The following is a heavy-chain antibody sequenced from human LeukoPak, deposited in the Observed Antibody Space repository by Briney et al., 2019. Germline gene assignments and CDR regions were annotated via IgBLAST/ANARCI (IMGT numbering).Heavy chain of an antibody. Sequence: ASVKVSCKASGYTFTSYDINWVRQATGQGLEWMGWMNPNSGNTGYAQKFQGRVTMTRNTSISTAYMELSSLRSEDTVVYYCARVATMDYYYYGMDVWGQGTTVTVSS. CDR1: GYTFTSYD. CDR2: MNPNSGNT. CDR3: ARVATMDYYYYGMDV. V-gene: IGHV1-8*01. D-gene: IGHD5-12*01. J-gene: IGHJ6*02.